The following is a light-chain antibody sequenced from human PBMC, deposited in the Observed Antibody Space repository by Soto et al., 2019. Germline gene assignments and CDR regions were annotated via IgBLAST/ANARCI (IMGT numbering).Light chain of an antibody. CDR1: QSVSSSY. CDR3: QQFKNWPLT. V-gene: IGKV3-20*01. CDR2: GAS. Sequence: EIVLTQSPGTLSLSPGERATLSCRASQSVSSSYLAWYQQKPGQGPRLLIYGASSRATGIPDRFSGSGSGTDFTLTISRLEPEDFAVYYCQQFKNWPLTFGQGTRLEI. J-gene: IGKJ5*01.